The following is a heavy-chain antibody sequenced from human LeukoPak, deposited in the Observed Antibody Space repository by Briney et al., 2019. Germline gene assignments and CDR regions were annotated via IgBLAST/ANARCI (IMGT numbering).Heavy chain of an antibody. V-gene: IGHV3-23*01. CDR3: AKDPPQSVRFLEWFLYYFDY. CDR2: ISGSGGST. Sequence: PGGSLRLSCAASGFTFSSYAMSWVRQAPGKGLEWVSAISGSGGSTYYADSVKGRFTISRDNSKNTLYLQMNSLRAEDTAVYYCAKDPPQSVRFLEWFLYYFDYWGQGTLVTVSS. J-gene: IGHJ4*02. CDR1: GFTFSSYA. D-gene: IGHD3-3*01.